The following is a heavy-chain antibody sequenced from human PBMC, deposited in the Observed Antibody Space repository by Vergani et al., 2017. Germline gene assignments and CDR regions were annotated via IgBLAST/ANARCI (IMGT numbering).Heavy chain of an antibody. D-gene: IGHD6-19*01. J-gene: IGHJ5*02. CDR3: ARHSTVEWLVKLGWIDP. CDR1: GASIRSSNYY. CDR2: IYYSWST. V-gene: IGHV4-39*01. Sequence: QLQLQESGPGLVKPSATLSLTCSVSGASIRSSNYYWGWIRQPPGNGLAWIASIYYSWSTYYNPSLKSRVTISVDTSKNQFSLKLSSVTAADTAVYFCARHSTVEWLVKLGWIDPWGQGILVTVSS.